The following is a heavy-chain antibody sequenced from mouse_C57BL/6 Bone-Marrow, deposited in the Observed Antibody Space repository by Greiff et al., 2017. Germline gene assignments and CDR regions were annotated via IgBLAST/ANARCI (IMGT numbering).Heavy chain of an antibody. Sequence: VQLQQSGAELVKPGASVKLSCTASGFNIKDYYMHWVKQRTEQGLEWIGGIDPEDGETKYAPKFQGKATITADTSSNTAYLQLSSLTSEDTADYYCTKSSYCCGSSIDYWGQGTTLTVSS. CDR2: IDPEDGET. CDR1: GFNIKDYY. V-gene: IGHV14-2*01. CDR3: TKSSYCCGSSIDY. D-gene: IGHD1-1*01. J-gene: IGHJ2*01.